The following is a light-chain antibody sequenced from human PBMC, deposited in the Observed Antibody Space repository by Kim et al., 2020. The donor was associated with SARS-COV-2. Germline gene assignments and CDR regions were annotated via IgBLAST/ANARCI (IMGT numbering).Light chain of an antibody. CDR2: DAS. J-gene: IGKJ4*01. CDR1: QSISSN. Sequence: EIVMTQSPVTLSLSPGERATLSCRASQSISSNLAWYQHKPGQAPRILIYDASTRAPGIPSRFSGSGSGTQFTLTISSLQSEDFADYYCHQYNKRPPLTFGGGTKVDIK. CDR3: HQYNKRPPLT. V-gene: IGKV3-15*01.